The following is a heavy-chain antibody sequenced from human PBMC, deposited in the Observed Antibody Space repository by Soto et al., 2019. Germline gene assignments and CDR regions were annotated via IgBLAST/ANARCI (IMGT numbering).Heavy chain of an antibody. CDR3: ATGLWSGPIAPCFDS. D-gene: IGHD3-3*01. V-gene: IGHV1-69*06. CDR2: IIPLFGTE. Sequence: QVHLVQSGAEVKKPGSSVKVSCKASGGSFSTYAINWLRQAPGQGLEGMGGIIPLFGTENYAQNFQDRFTFTADKSTTTAYIEVRSLTSEDTAVYYCATGLWSGPIAPCFDSGGQGTLVTVSS. CDR1: GGSFSTYA. J-gene: IGHJ5*01.